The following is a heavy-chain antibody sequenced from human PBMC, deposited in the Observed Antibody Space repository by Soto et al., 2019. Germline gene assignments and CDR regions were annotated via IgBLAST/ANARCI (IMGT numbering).Heavy chain of an antibody. D-gene: IGHD3-3*01. V-gene: IGHV3-30*18. CDR2: ISYDGSNK. CDR3: AKDAKPGRSTICGVATRGYFDF. CDR1: GFTFSSFD. J-gene: IGHJ4*02. Sequence: VQLVESGGGVIQPGRSLRLSCAASGFTFSSFDMHWVRQAPGKGLLWVAVISYDGSNKYYAVSVKGRFTISRDISKNTLYLQIDSLRAEDTAMYYCAKDAKPGRSTICGVATRGYFDFWGQGTLVTVSS.